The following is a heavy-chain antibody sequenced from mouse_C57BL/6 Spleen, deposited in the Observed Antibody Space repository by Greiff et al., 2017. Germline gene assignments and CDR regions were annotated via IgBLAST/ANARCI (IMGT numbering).Heavy chain of an antibody. CDR3: TRDPTGTWYFDV. CDR1: GFTFSSYA. CDR2: ISSGGDYI. D-gene: IGHD4-1*02. Sequence: EVMLVESGEGLVKPGGSLKLSCAASGFTFSSYAMSWVRQTPEKRLEWVAYISSGGDYIYYADTVKGRFTISRDNARNTLYLQMSSLKSEDTAMYYCTRDPTGTWYFDVWGTGTTVTVSS. J-gene: IGHJ1*03. V-gene: IGHV5-9-1*02.